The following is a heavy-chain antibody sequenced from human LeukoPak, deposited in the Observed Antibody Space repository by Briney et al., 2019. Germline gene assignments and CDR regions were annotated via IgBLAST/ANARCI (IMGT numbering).Heavy chain of an antibody. CDR3: ARYKFGYYGSGSNTQDEFDY. CDR1: DGSISSYY. J-gene: IGHJ4*02. CDR2: IYYSGST. V-gene: IGHV4-59*08. D-gene: IGHD3-10*01. Sequence: SETLSLTCTVSDGSISSYYWSWIRQPPGKGLEWIGYIYYSGSTNYNPSLKSRVTTSVDTSKNQFSLKLSSVTAADTAVYYCARYKFGYYGSGSNTQDEFDYRGQGTLVTVSS.